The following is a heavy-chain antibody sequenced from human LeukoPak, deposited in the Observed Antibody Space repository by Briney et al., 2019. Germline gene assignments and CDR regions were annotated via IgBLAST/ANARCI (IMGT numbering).Heavy chain of an antibody. Sequence: GGSLRLSCAASGFTFNNFAMNWVRQAPGKGLEWVSSISRSGSYIYYAKSVRGRFTISRDNAQNSPYLQMNSLRAEDTAVYYCARGSDYYYDSSSVDFWGQGTLVTVSS. CDR1: GFTFNNFA. V-gene: IGHV3-21*01. D-gene: IGHD3-22*01. CDR2: ISRSGSYI. CDR3: ARGSDYYYDSSSVDF. J-gene: IGHJ4*02.